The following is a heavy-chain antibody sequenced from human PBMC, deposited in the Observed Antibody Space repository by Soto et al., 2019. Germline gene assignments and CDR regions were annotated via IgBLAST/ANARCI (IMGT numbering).Heavy chain of an antibody. Sequence: QVQVVQSGGEVKEPGASVKVSCKASGYTFTRFGINWVRQAPGQGLEWMGWISAYNGNTNYAQKFQGRVTMTTDTSTSTAYMELRSLTSDDTAVYYCARDPLEGSGTPGDYWGQGTLITVSS. J-gene: IGHJ4*02. CDR3: ARDPLEGSGTPGDY. D-gene: IGHD3-10*01. CDR2: ISAYNGNT. CDR1: GYTFTRFG. V-gene: IGHV1-18*01.